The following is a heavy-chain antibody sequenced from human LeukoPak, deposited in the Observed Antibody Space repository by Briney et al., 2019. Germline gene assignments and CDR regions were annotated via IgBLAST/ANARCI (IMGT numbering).Heavy chain of an antibody. D-gene: IGHD3-10*01. CDR3: AKGRSGYYYGSGPLDY. Sequence: PGGSLRLSCAGSGFTFDDYAMHWVRQAPEKGLEWVSGISWNSGNIGYADSVKGRFIVSRDNAKNSLYLQMNSLRDEDMALYYCAKGRSGYYYGSGPLDYWGQGTLVTVSS. CDR1: GFTFDDYA. CDR2: ISWNSGNI. J-gene: IGHJ4*02. V-gene: IGHV3-9*03.